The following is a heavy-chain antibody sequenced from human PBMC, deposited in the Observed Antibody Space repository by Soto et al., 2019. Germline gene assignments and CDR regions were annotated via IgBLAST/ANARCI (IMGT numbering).Heavy chain of an antibody. J-gene: IGHJ3*02. Sequence: QVQLVQSGAEVKKPGSSVKVSCKASGGTFSSYAISWVRQAPGQGLEWMGGIIPIFGTANYAQKFQGRVTITADKSTSTAYMELSSLRSEDTAVYYCPREGGYCSGGSCYSPNAFDIWGQGTMVTVSS. CDR3: PREGGYCSGGSCYSPNAFDI. V-gene: IGHV1-69*06. CDR1: GGTFSSYA. D-gene: IGHD2-15*01. CDR2: IIPIFGTA.